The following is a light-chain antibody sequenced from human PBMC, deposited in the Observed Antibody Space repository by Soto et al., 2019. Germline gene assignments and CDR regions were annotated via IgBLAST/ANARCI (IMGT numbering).Light chain of an antibody. J-gene: IGKJ1*01. V-gene: IGKV1-9*01. CDR2: AAS. Sequence: IQLTQSPSSLSASVGDRVTITCRASQDISGYVAWYQQRPGRAPQLLIYAASALQTGAPSRFSGSGSGTHFTLTITRLQPEDFGTYYCQHPKWAFGQGPPVEI. CDR3: QHPKWA. CDR1: QDISGY.